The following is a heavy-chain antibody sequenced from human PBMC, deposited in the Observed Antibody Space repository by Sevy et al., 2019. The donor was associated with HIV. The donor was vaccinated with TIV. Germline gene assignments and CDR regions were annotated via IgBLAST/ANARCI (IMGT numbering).Heavy chain of an antibody. CDR3: AKDSSIAARPPYYGMDV. V-gene: IGHV3-23*01. CDR1: GFTFSSYA. J-gene: IGHJ6*02. CDR2: ISGSGGST. D-gene: IGHD6-6*01. Sequence: GGSLRLSCAASGFTFSSYAMSWVRQAPGKGLEWVSAISGSGGSTYYADSVKGRFTISRDNSKNTPYLQMNSLRAEDTAVYYCAKDSSIAARPPYYGMDVWGQGTTVTVSS.